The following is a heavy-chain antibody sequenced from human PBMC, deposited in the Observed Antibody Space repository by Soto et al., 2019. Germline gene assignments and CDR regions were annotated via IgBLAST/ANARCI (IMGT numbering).Heavy chain of an antibody. CDR2: INAGNGNT. CDR3: ARDGGQLEDYFDY. J-gene: IGHJ4*02. Sequence: ASVKVSCKASGYTFTSYAMHWVRQAPGQRLEWMGWINAGNGNTKYSQKFQGRVTITRDTSASTAYMELSSLRVEDTAVYYCARDGGQLEDYFDYWGQGTTVTVSS. V-gene: IGHV1-3*01. CDR1: GYTFTSYA. D-gene: IGHD6-6*01.